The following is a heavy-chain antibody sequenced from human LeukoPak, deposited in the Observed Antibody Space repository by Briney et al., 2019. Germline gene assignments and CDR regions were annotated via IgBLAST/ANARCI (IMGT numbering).Heavy chain of an antibody. D-gene: IGHD4-23*01. Sequence: ASVKVSCKASGGTFSSYAISWVRQAPGQGLEWMGGIIPIFGTANYAQKFQGRVTTTADESTSTAYMELSSLRSEDTAVYYCARDGPLPVVSPFDYWGQGTLVTVSS. V-gene: IGHV1-69*13. CDR3: ARDGPLPVVSPFDY. J-gene: IGHJ4*02. CDR2: IIPIFGTA. CDR1: GGTFSSYA.